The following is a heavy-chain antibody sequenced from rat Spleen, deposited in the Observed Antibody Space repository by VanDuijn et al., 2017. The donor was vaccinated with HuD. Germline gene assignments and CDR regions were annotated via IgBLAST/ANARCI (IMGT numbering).Heavy chain of an antibody. CDR2: INYSGST. Sequence: EVQLQESGPGPVKVSESLSLTCSVPGYSITSNYWGWIRKFPGNKMEWIGHINYSGSTTYNPSLKSRISITRDTSKNQFFLQLNSVTTEDTATYYCARYRGGLDYWGQGVMVTVSS. D-gene: IGHD1-1*01. CDR3: ARYRGGLDY. J-gene: IGHJ2*01. V-gene: IGHV3-1*01. CDR1: GYSITSNY.